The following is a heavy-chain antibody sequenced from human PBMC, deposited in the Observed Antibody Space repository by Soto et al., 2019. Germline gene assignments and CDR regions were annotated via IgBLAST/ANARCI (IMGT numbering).Heavy chain of an antibody. CDR2: TYHSGST. J-gene: IGHJ4*02. CDR3: AAGGGLPRYY. Sequence: PSETLSLICAVSGGSISSGGYSWSWIRQPPGKGLEWIGYTYHSGSTYYNPSLKSRVTISVDRSKNQFSLKLSSVTAADTAVYYCAAGGGLPRYYWGQGTLVTVSS. V-gene: IGHV4-30-2*01. D-gene: IGHD5-12*01. CDR1: GGSISSGGYS.